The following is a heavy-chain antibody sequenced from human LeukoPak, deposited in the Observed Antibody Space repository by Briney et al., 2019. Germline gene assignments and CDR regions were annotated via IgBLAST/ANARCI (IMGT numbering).Heavy chain of an antibody. CDR3: TSLGGLDY. J-gene: IGHJ4*02. CDR2: ISYDGTNK. D-gene: IGHD1-26*01. Sequence: GGSLRLSCAASGFTFSTYAMHWVRQAPGKGLEWVAFISYDGTNKYCADSVKGRFTISRDNAKNTLYLQMDSLRAEDTAVYYCTSLGGLDYWGQGTLVTVSS. V-gene: IGHV3-30-3*01. CDR1: GFTFSTYA.